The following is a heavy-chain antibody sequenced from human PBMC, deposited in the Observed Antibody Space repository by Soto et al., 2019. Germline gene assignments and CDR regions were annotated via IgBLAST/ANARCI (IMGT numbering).Heavy chain of an antibody. Sequence: QVQLQESGPGLVKPSDTLSLTCAVSGYSITNVNWWAWIRQPPGKGLEWIGYIFHSGTTHYNPSLKSRFTMSVDTSKNQFSLKVDSLTAEDTAVYYCARSPYADALDIWGQGTTVIVSS. CDR2: IFHSGTT. D-gene: IGHD2-2*01. V-gene: IGHV4-28*01. J-gene: IGHJ3*02. CDR1: GYSITNVNW. CDR3: ARSPYADALDI.